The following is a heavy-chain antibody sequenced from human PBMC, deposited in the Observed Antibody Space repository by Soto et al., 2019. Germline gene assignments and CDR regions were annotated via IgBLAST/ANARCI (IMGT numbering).Heavy chain of an antibody. CDR3: ARSIVVVTALDY. CDR2: INHRGST. V-gene: IGHV4-34*01. J-gene: IGHJ4*02. D-gene: IGHD2-21*02. CDR1: GGSFSGYY. Sequence: LSLTCAVYGGSFSGYYWSWIRQPPGKGLEWMGEINHRGSTNYNPSLKSRVTISVDTSKNQFSLKLSSVTAADTAVYYCARSIVVVTALDYWGQGTLVTVSS.